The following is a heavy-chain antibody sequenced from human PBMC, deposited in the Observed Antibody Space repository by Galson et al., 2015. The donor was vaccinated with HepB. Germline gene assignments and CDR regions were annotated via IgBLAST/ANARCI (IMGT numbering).Heavy chain of an antibody. D-gene: IGHD6-19*01. Sequence: SLRLSCAASGFNFSTYAIHWVRQAPGRGLEWVAVMSYDGYNKYFAASVKGRVTISRDMSKNTVYLQMSGLRTEDTALYYCARDEWLDWYCDLWGRGTLVTVSS. CDR1: GFNFSTYA. V-gene: IGHV3-30-3*01. J-gene: IGHJ2*01. CDR3: ARDEWLDWYCDL. CDR2: MSYDGYNK.